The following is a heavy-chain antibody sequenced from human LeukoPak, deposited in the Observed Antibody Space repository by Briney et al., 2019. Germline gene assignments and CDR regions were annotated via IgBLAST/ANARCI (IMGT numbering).Heavy chain of an antibody. CDR3: ARSYCSSTSCYAVGAFDI. CDR2: IYYSGST. J-gene: IGHJ3*02. CDR1: GGSISSSSYY. D-gene: IGHD2-2*01. Sequence: SETLSLTCTVSGGSISSSSYYWGWIRQPPGRGLEWIGSIYYSGSTYYNPSLKSRVTISVDTSKDQFSLKLSSVTAADTAVYYCARSYCSSTSCYAVGAFDIWGQGTMVTVSS. V-gene: IGHV4-39*01.